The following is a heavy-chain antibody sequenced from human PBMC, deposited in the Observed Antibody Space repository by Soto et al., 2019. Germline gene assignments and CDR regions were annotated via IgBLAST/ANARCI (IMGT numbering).Heavy chain of an antibody. J-gene: IGHJ6*02. CDR2: ISAYNGNT. D-gene: IGHD2-2*01. CDR1: GYTFTSYG. CDR3: ARESLVPAATYYYYYGMDV. V-gene: IGHV1-18*01. Sequence: ASVKVSCKASGYTFTSYGISWVRQAPGQGLEWMGWISAYNGNTNYAQKLQGRVTMTTDTSTSTAYMELRSLRSDDTAVYYCARESLVPAATYYYYYGMDVWGQGTTVTVSS.